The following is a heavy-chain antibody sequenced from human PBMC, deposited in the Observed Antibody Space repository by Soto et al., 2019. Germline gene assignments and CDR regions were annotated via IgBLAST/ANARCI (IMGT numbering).Heavy chain of an antibody. CDR3: ARTIAVAGIGYYFDY. Sequence: GASVKVSCKASGYSFSTYAISWVRQAPGQGLEWLGRISTYNGNTNYGHILQGRVALTTDTSTNTAFMELRSLGSDDTAVYYCARTIAVAGIGYYFDYWGQGTLVTVSS. V-gene: IGHV1-18*04. CDR2: ISTYNGNT. CDR1: GYSFSTYA. J-gene: IGHJ4*02. D-gene: IGHD6-19*01.